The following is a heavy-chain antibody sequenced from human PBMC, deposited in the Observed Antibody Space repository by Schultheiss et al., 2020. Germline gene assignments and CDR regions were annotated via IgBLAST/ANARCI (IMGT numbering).Heavy chain of an antibody. Sequence: GGSLRLSCAASGFTFSSYAMSWIRQAPGKGLEWVSSISSSSSYIYYADSVKGRFTISRDNARNSLYLQMNSLRAEDTAVYYCAKTSSSRGYYYGYWGQGTLVTVSS. CDR2: ISSSSSYI. CDR1: GFTFSSYA. V-gene: IGHV3-21*04. J-gene: IGHJ4*02. D-gene: IGHD6-13*01. CDR3: AKTSSSRGYYYGY.